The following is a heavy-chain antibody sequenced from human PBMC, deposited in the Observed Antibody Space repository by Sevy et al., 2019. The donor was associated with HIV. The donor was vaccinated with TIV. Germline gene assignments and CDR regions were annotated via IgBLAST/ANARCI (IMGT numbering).Heavy chain of an antibody. CDR2: VSYDGSNK. D-gene: IGHD5-18*01. CDR1: GFTFNTYG. Sequence: GGSLRLSCAASGFTFNTYGMHWVRQAPGKGLEWVAVVSYDGSNKYYADSVQGRFTISRDNSRNTLYLQVNSLGTEDTALYYCAKAMDTWIQLWSLIDYWGQGTLVTVSS. J-gene: IGHJ4*02. CDR3: AKAMDTWIQLWSLIDY. V-gene: IGHV3-30*18.